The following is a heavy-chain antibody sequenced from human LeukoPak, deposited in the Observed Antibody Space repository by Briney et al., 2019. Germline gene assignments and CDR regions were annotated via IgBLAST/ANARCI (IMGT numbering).Heavy chain of an antibody. Sequence: GGSLRLSCVASGFTFSSYAMSWVRQAPGEGLEWVSGISGSGGSTYYADSVKGRFTISRDTSKNTLYLQMNSLRAEDTAVYYCANSGNYYDSSGHDYWGQGTLVTVSS. CDR2: ISGSGGST. CDR3: ANSGNYYDSSGHDY. J-gene: IGHJ4*02. CDR1: GFTFSSYA. D-gene: IGHD3-22*01. V-gene: IGHV3-23*01.